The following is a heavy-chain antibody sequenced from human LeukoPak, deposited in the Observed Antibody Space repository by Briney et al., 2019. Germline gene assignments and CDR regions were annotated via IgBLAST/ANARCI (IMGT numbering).Heavy chain of an antibody. Sequence: SETLSLTCTVSGGSISSYYWSWIRQPPGKGLECIGYIYSSGSTYYSPSLKSRIAMSIDTSKNQFSLKLSSVAAAGTATYYCARRNYYASSWYFDLWGRGTLVTVSS. J-gene: IGHJ2*01. CDR2: IYSSGST. V-gene: IGHV4-4*09. CDR1: GGSISSYY. D-gene: IGHD3-10*01. CDR3: ARRNYYASSWYFDL.